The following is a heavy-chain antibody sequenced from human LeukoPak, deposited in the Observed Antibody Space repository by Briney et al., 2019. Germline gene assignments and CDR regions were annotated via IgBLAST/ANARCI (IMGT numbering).Heavy chain of an antibody. V-gene: IGHV4-39*07. Sequence: PSETLSLTCTVSGGSISTSSYYWGWVRQPPGKGLEWIGNIFYSGSTYSSPSLKSRVTISLDTSRNQFSLKLNSVTAADTAVYYCARESSWYYGSGSYYYYYYYMDVWGKGTTVTISS. CDR1: GGSISTSSYY. CDR3: ARESSWYYGSGSYYYYYYYMDV. J-gene: IGHJ6*03. D-gene: IGHD3-10*01. CDR2: IFYSGST.